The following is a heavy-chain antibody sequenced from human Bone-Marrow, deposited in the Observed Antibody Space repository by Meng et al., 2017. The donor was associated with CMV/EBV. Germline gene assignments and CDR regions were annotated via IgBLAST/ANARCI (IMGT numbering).Heavy chain of an antibody. D-gene: IGHD3-3*01. CDR2: ISGSGGST. J-gene: IGHJ6*02. V-gene: IGHV3-23*01. CDR1: GFTFSSYA. CDR3: AKDPGSLRFLEWLLSGYGMDV. Sequence: GESLKISCAASGFTFSSYAMSWVRQAPGKGLEWVSAISGSGGSTYYADSVKGRFTISRDNSKNTLYLQMNSLRAEDTAVYYCAKDPGSLRFLEWLLSGYGMDVWGQGTTVTVSS.